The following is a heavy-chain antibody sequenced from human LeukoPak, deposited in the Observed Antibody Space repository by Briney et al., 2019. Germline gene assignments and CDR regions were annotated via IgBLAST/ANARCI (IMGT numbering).Heavy chain of an antibody. V-gene: IGHV4-59*01. CDR2: IYYSGST. CDR1: GGSISSYC. J-gene: IGHJ6*03. CDR3: ARAFGRIAAPRPYYMDV. Sequence: PSETLSLTCTVSGGSISSYCWSWIRQPPGKGLEWIGYIYYSGSTNYNPSLKSRVTISVDTSKNQFSLKLSSVTAADTAVYYCARAFGRIAAPRPYYMDVWGKGTTVTVSS. D-gene: IGHD6-6*01.